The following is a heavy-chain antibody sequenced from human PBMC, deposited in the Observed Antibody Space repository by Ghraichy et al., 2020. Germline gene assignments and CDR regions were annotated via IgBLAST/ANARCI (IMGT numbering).Heavy chain of an antibody. CDR2: ISGRGDNT. D-gene: IGHD5-18*01. J-gene: IGHJ2*01. CDR1: GFTFTSYA. V-gene: IGHV3-23*01. CDR3: AKVRLWLRDFDL. Sequence: GGSLRLTCAASGFTFTSYAMSWVRQAPGKGLEWVSAISGRGDNTNDADSVKGRFTISRDNSKNTLELQMNSLTVEDTAIYYCAKVRLWLRDFDLWGRGTLVIIYS.